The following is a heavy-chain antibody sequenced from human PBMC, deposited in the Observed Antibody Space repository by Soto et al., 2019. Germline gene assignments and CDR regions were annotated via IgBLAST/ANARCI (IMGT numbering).Heavy chain of an antibody. J-gene: IGHJ4*02. CDR3: AKERMGRGDRYTAMVRSPRFDY. V-gene: IGHV3-30*18. CDR1: GFNFRSYG. CDR2: ISDDGTNK. D-gene: IGHD5-18*01. Sequence: PGGSLRLSCAASGFNFRSYGMSWVRQAPGKGLEWVAVISDDGTNKDYADSVKGRFTISRDNSKNTLYLRMNSLRAEDTAVYYCAKERMGRGDRYTAMVRSPRFDYWGQGTLVTVSS.